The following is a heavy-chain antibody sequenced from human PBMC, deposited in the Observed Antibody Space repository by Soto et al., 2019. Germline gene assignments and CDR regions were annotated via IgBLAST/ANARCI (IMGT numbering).Heavy chain of an antibody. CDR1: GFTFSSYW. D-gene: IGHD3-3*01. V-gene: IGHV3-74*01. J-gene: IGHJ6*03. CDR3: ARVGYDFWSGYHMDV. CDR2: INSDGSST. Sequence: GGSLRLSCAASGFTFSSYWMHWVRQAPGKGLMWVSGINSDGSSTSYADSVKGRFTISRDNAKNTLYLQMNSLRAEDTAVYYCARVGYDFWSGYHMDVWGKGTTVTVSS.